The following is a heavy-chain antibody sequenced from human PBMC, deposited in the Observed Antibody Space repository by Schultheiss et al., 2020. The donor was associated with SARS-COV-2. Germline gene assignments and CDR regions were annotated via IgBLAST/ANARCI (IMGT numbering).Heavy chain of an antibody. CDR3: ARDIIDSVVVISYYYYYGMDV. CDR2: IYYSGST. D-gene: IGHD3-22*01. Sequence: SETLSLTCTVSGGSISSGGYYWSWIRQHPGKGLEWIGSIYYSGSTYYNPSLKGRVTISVDTSKNQFSLKLSSVNAADTAVYYCARDIIDSVVVISYYYYYGMDVWGQGTTVTVSS. J-gene: IGHJ6*02. CDR1: GGSISSGGYY. V-gene: IGHV4-39*07.